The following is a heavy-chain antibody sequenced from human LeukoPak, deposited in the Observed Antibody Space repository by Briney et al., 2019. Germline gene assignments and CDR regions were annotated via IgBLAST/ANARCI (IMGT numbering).Heavy chain of an antibody. V-gene: IGHV3-11*01. CDR3: ARVRVKAAQWELFFGIDV. CDR1: KFDLGDYY. CDR2: ISRSGTTA. J-gene: IGHJ6*02. D-gene: IGHD3-10*01. Sequence: GGSLRLSCVASKFDLGDYYMSWIRQAPGKGLEWLSYISRSGTTAYYADSVKGRFTTSRDNAKDSLYLQMNSLRGEDTAVYYCARVRVKAAQWELFFGIDVWGQGTAVTVSS.